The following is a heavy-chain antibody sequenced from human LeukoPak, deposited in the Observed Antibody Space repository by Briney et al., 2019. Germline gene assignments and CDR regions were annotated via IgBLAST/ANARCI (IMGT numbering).Heavy chain of an antibody. J-gene: IGHJ4*02. CDR2: VIPIFGTA. V-gene: IGHV1-69*13. Sequence: ASVKVSCKASGGTFSSYAISWVRQAPGQGLEWMGGVIPIFGTANYAQKFQGRVTITADESTSTAYMELSSLRSEDTAVYYCARVISNYYDSSGYWYWGQGTLVTVSS. CDR3: ARVISNYYDSSGYWY. D-gene: IGHD3-22*01. CDR1: GGTFSSYA.